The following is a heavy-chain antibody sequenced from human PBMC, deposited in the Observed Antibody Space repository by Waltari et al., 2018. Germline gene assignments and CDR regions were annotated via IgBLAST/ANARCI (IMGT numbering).Heavy chain of an antibody. Sequence: QVQLVESGGGVVQPGRSLRLSCVVSGFSFRIHAMHWVRQAPGKGLEWVAVISDDGSNEFYSDAVKGRFTISRDNSKNTLFLQMSSLRVEDTAVYYCAKDAGVWSSVFDIWGQGAKVTVSS. CDR2: ISDDGSNE. D-gene: IGHD2-8*02. J-gene: IGHJ3*02. CDR3: AKDAGVWSSVFDI. CDR1: GFSFRIHA. V-gene: IGHV3-30*18.